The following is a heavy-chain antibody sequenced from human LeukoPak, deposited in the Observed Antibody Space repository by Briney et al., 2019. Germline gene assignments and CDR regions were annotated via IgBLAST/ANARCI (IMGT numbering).Heavy chain of an antibody. CDR2: ISWNSGGI. CDR1: GFTFGDYA. D-gene: IGHD6-19*01. V-gene: IGHV3-9*03. CDR3: AKGRGLVLDWYFDL. J-gene: IGHJ2*01. Sequence: PGRSLRLSCAASGFTFGDYAMHWVRQAPGKGLGWVSGISWNSGGIGYADSVKGRFTISRDNAKNSLYLQMNSLRAEDMALYYCAKGRGLVLDWYFDLWGRGTLVTVSS.